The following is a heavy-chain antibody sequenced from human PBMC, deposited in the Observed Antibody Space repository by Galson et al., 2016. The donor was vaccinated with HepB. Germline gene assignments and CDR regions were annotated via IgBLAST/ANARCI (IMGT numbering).Heavy chain of an antibody. J-gene: IGHJ6*02. CDR2: IYPGDSNT. Sequence: QSGAEVKKSGESLRISCKGSGYSFTSYWIAWVRRMPGKGLEWMGIIYPGDSNTRYSPSFQAQVTISADKSISTAYLQWSSLKASDTAMYYCARVSEHYGSGTYYKDGMDVWGQETTVTVSS. D-gene: IGHD3-10*01. V-gene: IGHV5-51*01. CDR1: GYSFTSYW. CDR3: ARVSEHYGSGTYYKDGMDV.